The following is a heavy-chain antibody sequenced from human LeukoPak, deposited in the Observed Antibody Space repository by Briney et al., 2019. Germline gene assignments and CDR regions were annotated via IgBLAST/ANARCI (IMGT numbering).Heavy chain of an antibody. J-gene: IGHJ4*02. Sequence: ASVKVSCKASGYTFTSYAMNWVRQAPGQGLEWMGWINPNSGGTNYAQKFQGRVTMTRDTSISTAYMELSRLRSDDTAVYYCARDVGEYCSSMNCYASDHWGQGTLVTVSS. V-gene: IGHV1-2*02. D-gene: IGHD2-2*01. CDR3: ARDVGEYCSSMNCYASDH. CDR2: INPNSGGT. CDR1: GYTFTSYA.